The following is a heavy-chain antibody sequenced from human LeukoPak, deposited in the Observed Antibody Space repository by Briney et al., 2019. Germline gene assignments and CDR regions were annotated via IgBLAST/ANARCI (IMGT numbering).Heavy chain of an antibody. D-gene: IGHD6-19*01. CDR3: AIRRLAVASAPFDH. Sequence: ASVTVSCKVSGRTLSQFSLQWVRQVPGKGLEWMGGSDPKDKTFYAQNFQGRVTLTEVTSTDTAYMELSSLIFEDSALYYCAIRRLAVASAPFDHWGQGTLVTVSS. J-gene: IGHJ5*02. CDR2: SDPKDKT. CDR1: GRTLSQFS. V-gene: IGHV1-24*01.